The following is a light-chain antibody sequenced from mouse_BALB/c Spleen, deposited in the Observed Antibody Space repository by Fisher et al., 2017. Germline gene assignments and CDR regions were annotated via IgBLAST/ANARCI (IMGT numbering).Light chain of an antibody. CDR2: STS. J-gene: IGKJ2*01. V-gene: IGKV4-57-1*01. Sequence: DIVITQSPAIMSASPGEKVTMTCRASSSVSSSYLHWYQQKSGASPKLWIYSTSNLASGVPARFSGSGSGTSYSLIISSMEAEDAATYYCHQRSSYPTFGGGTKLEIK. CDR1: SSVSSSY. CDR3: HQRSSYPT.